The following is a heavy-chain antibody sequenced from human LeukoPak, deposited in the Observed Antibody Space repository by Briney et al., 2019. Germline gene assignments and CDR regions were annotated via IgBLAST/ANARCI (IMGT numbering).Heavy chain of an antibody. V-gene: IGHV4-31*03. CDR2: IYYDAGA. Sequence: SETLSLTCTVSGGSVSATNHYWSWLRQHPGKGPEWIAYIYYDAGAYYNPSLESRVTISLDSSANQFSLRLSSVTAEDTALYYCVKRAGYGYPYYFDYWGQGTLVTVS. D-gene: IGHD5-18*01. J-gene: IGHJ4*02. CDR1: GGSVSATNHY. CDR3: VKRAGYGYPYYFDY.